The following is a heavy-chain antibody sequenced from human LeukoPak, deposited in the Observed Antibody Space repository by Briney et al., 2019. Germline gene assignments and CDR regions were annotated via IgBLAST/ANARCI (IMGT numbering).Heavy chain of an antibody. V-gene: IGHV1-18*01. CDR1: GYTFTSYG. CDR2: ISAYNGNT. J-gene: IGHJ4*02. CDR3: ARSEGEVPAPYFDY. Sequence: ASVKVSCKASGYTFTSYGISWVRQAPGQGLEWMGWISAYNGNTNYAQKFQGRVTITTDESTSTAYMELSSLRSEDTAVYYCARSEGEVPAPYFDYWGQGTLVTVSS. D-gene: IGHD2-2*01.